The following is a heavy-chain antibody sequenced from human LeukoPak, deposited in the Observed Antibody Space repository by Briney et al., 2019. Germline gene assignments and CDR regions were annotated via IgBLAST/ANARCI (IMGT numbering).Heavy chain of an antibody. CDR3: ARYSNYYYYTDV. CDR2: IFYSGST. CDR1: GGSISIFY. V-gene: IGHV4-59*01. Sequence: PSETLSLTCTVSGGSISIFYWSWIRLPPGKGLEWIGYIFYSGSTNYNPSLKSRVTISVDTSKNQFSLKLSSVTAADTAVYYCARYSNYYYYTDVWGKGTTVTVSS. D-gene: IGHD4-11*01. J-gene: IGHJ6*03.